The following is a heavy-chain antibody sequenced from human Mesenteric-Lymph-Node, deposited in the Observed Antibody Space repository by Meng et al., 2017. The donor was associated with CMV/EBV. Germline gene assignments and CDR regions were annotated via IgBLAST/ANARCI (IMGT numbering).Heavy chain of an antibody. CDR3: ARDYYCGIDV. V-gene: IGHV3-30*02. Sequence: GESLKISCAASEFTFHNYGMHWIRQAPGKGLEWVAFIRSDGSIKYYADSVKGRFTISRDNSKNTLSLQMNSLRAEDTAVYYCARDYYCGIDVWGQGTTVTVSS. CDR1: EFTFHNYG. J-gene: IGHJ6*02. CDR2: IRSDGSIK.